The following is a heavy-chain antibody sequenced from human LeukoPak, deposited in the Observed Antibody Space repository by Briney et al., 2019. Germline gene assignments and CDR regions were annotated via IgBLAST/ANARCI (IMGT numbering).Heavy chain of an antibody. CDR3: ARDRSSMVRGVIGNWFDP. V-gene: IGHV4-59*01. CDR1: GGSISSYY. CDR2: IYYSGST. Sequence: SETLSLTCTVSGGSISSYYWSWIRQPPGKGLEWIGYIYYSGSTNYNPSLKSRVTISVDTSKNQFSLKLSSVTAADTAVYYCARDRSSMVRGVIGNWFDPWGQGTLVTVSS. J-gene: IGHJ5*02. D-gene: IGHD3-10*01.